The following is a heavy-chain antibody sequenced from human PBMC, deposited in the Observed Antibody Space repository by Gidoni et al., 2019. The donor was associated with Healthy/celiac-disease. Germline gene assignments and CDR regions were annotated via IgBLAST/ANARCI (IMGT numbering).Heavy chain of an antibody. CDR2: ISSSSSYT. CDR1: GFTFSDYY. Sequence: QVQLVESGGGLVKPGGSLRLSCAASGFTFSDYYMSWIRQAPGKGLEWVSYISSSSSYTNYADSVKGRFTISRDNAKNSLYLQMNSLRAEDTAVYYCARQMGDTTVERKGWYFDLWGRGTLVTVSS. J-gene: IGHJ2*01. CDR3: ARQMGDTTVERKGWYFDL. V-gene: IGHV3-11*06. D-gene: IGHD1-26*01.